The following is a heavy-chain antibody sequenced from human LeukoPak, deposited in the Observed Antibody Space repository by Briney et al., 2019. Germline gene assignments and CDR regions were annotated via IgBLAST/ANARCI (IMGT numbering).Heavy chain of an antibody. CDR2: ISGSGGST. J-gene: IGHJ4*02. Sequence: PGGSLRLSCAPSGFNFSTFVKRWLRQAPGKGLEWVSAISGSGGSTYYADSVKGRFTVSRDNSKNTLYLPMNSLRVEDTAIYYCAKASKPANIELLPAAIDCWGRGTLVTVSS. V-gene: IGHV3-23*01. CDR3: AKASKPANIELLPAAIDC. D-gene: IGHD2-2*01. CDR1: GFNFSTFV.